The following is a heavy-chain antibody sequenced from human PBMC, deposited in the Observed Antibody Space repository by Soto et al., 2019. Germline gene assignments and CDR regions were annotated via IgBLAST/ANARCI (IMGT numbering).Heavy chain of an antibody. CDR3: ARSVAVPGAHIDY. CDR1: GGSISGSY. J-gene: IGHJ4*02. Sequence: SETLSLTCSVSGGSISGSYWSWIRQSPGKGLEWLGYVYYTGSTNYSPSLRSRVSISVDTAKNEFSLRLSSVTAADTAVYFCARSVAVPGAHIDYWGQGTQVTVSS. D-gene: IGHD6-19*01. CDR2: VYYTGST. V-gene: IGHV4-59*01.